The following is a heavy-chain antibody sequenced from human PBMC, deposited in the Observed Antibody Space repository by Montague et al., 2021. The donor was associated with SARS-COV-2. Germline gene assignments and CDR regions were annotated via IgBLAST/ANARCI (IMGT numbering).Heavy chain of an antibody. CDR2: IYTSGGT. J-gene: IGHJ5*02. D-gene: IGHD6-13*01. CDR1: GDSISSGTYY. Sequence: TLSLTCTVSGDSISSGTYYWSWIRQPAGKGLEWIGRIYTSGGTNCNPSLKSRVTMSVDPSKNQFSLTMSSVTAADTAVYYCARGEYSSSWYGSHNWFGPWGQGTLVTVSS. V-gene: IGHV4-61*02. CDR3: ARGEYSSSWYGSHNWFGP.